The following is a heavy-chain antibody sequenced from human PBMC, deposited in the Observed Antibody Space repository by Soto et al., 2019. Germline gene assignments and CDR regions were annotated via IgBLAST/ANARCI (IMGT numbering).Heavy chain of an antibody. CDR3: ARERHSGDYDYYFDY. J-gene: IGHJ4*02. Sequence: LGPSCAAAGFTLRSDAMERGPRAPWKGLEWVSAISGSGGSTYYADSVKGRFTISRDNSKNTLYLQMNSLRAEDTAVYYCARERHSGDYDYYFDYWGQGTLVTVSS. D-gene: IGHD2-21*02. V-gene: IGHV3-23*01. CDR1: GFTLRSDA. CDR2: ISGSGGST.